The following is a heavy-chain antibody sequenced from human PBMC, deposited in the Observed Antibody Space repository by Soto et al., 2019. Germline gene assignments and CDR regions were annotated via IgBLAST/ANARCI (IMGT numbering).Heavy chain of an antibody. J-gene: IGHJ4*02. Sequence: ASVKVSCKASGYTFTSYGISWVRQAPGQGLEWMGWISAYNGNTNYAQKLQGRVTMTTDTSTSTAYMELRSLRSDDTAVYYCARSHDYCSGGSCKKKSFGYWGQGTLVTVSS. CDR1: GYTFTSYG. D-gene: IGHD2-15*01. CDR2: ISAYNGNT. CDR3: ARSHDYCSGGSCKKKSFGY. V-gene: IGHV1-18*01.